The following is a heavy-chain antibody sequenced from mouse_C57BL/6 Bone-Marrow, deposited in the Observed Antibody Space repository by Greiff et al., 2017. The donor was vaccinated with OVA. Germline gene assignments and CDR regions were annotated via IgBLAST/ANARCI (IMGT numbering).Heavy chain of an antibody. CDR1: GYTFTSYW. CDR3: ARKNFPFV. CDR2: IYPGSGST. V-gene: IGHV1-55*01. J-gene: IGHJ1*03. Sequence: QVQLQQPGAELVRPGSSVKLSCKASGYTFTSYWITWVKQRPGQGLEWIGDIYPGSGSTNYNEKFKSKATLTVDTSSSTAYMQLSSLTSEDSAVYYCARKNFPFVWGTGTTVTVSS.